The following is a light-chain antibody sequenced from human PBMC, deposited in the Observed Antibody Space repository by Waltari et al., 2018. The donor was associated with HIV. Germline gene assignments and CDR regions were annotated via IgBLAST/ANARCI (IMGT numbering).Light chain of an antibody. CDR3: QQYGSSPRT. CDR1: QSVGGSS. Sequence: EIVLTQSPGTLSLSPGERATLSCRASQSVGGSSLAWFQHKPGQAPRLLLYGVSTRATGIPDRFSGSGSGTDFTLTINRLEPEDFAVYYCQQYGSSPRTFGQGTKLDMK. CDR2: GVS. V-gene: IGKV3-20*01. J-gene: IGKJ2*01.